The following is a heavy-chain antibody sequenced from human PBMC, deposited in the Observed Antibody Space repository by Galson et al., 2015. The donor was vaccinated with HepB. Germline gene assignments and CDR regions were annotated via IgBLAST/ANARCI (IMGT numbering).Heavy chain of an antibody. D-gene: IGHD5-24*01. J-gene: IGHJ3*02. CDR3: TRDPLHGAFDI. CDR2: INQPGSEK. V-gene: IGHV3-7*03. Sequence: SLRLSCAASGFTFSKYHMSWVRQTPGKELELVANINQPGSEKNYLGSVKGRLTISRDNAKNSLYLQMNSLRVEDTALYYCTRDPLHGAFDIWGQGTMVTVSS. CDR1: GFTFSKYH.